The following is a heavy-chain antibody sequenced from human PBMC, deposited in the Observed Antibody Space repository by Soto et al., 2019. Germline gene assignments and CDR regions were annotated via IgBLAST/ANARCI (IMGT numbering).Heavy chain of an antibody. CDR2: IYYSGST. CDR3: ARVERDYDILTGYYGWYFDL. J-gene: IGHJ2*01. V-gene: IGHV4-39*01. CDR1: GGSISSGGYY. Sequence: PSETLSLTCTVSGGSISSGGYYWSWIRQPPGKGLEWIGSIYYSGSTYYNPSLKSRVTISVDTSKNQFSLKLSSVTAADTAVYYCARVERDYDILTGYYGWYFDLWGRGTLVTVSS. D-gene: IGHD3-9*01.